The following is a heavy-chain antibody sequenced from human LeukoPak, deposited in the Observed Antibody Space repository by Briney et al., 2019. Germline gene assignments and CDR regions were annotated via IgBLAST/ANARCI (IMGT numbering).Heavy chain of an antibody. Sequence: PETLSLTCTVSGGSISSYNWSWIRKRPRTGTERVGYRYYNGSANYNPSLKSQVTISVDTSTNQFSLQLSSVTAADTAVYYCAGQRALRRIGNPFDIWGQGTMVTV. J-gene: IGHJ3*02. V-gene: IGHV4-59*01. D-gene: IGHD5-12*01. CDR3: AGQRALRRIGNPFDI. CDR2: RYYNGSA. CDR1: GGSISSYN.